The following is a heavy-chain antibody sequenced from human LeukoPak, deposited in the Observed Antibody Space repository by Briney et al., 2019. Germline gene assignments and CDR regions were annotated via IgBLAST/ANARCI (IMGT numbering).Heavy chain of an antibody. CDR1: GGSISSYY. Sequence: SETLSLTCTVSGGSISSYYWSWIRQPPGKGLEWIGYIYYSGSTNYNPSLKSRVTISVDTSKNQFSLKLSSVTAADTAVYYCARGPPEWELPWVWGQGTLVTVSS. CDR2: IYYSGST. D-gene: IGHD1-26*01. J-gene: IGHJ4*02. CDR3: ARGPPEWELPWV. V-gene: IGHV4-59*01.